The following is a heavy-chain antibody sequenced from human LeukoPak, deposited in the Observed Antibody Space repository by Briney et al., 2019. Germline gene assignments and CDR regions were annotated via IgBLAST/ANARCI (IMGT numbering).Heavy chain of an antibody. CDR3: AREGGSSWYP. V-gene: IGHV3-48*01. CDR1: GFTFSSYC. CDR2: ISSSSTI. Sequence: GGSLRLSCAASGFTFSSYCMNWVRQAPGKGLEWVSYISSSSTIYYADSVKGRFTISRDNAKNSLYLQMNSLRAEDTAVYYCAREGGSSWYPWGQGTLVTVSS. D-gene: IGHD6-13*01. J-gene: IGHJ5*02.